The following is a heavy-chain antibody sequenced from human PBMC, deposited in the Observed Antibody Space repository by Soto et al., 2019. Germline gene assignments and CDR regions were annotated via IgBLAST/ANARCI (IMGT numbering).Heavy chain of an antibody. J-gene: IGHJ3*02. CDR1: GYPFTTYW. CDR2: IDPSDSYT. Sequence: GESLKISCQVSGYPFTTYWISWVRQMPGKGLEWMGRIDPSDSYTNYSPSFQGHVTISADESISTVYLQWSSLKASDPAIYYCARQGLGSSGWYSPWDAFDIWGQGTMVTVSS. CDR3: ARQGLGSSGWYSPWDAFDI. V-gene: IGHV5-10-1*01. D-gene: IGHD6-19*01.